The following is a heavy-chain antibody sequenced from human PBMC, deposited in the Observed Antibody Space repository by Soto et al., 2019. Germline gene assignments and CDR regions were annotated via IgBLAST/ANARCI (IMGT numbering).Heavy chain of an antibody. J-gene: IGHJ6*02. CDR3: ARHSMGEIRSVDWSTRKYYYDMDV. V-gene: IGHV4-39*01. CDR1: RGSVSGCSFY. Sequence: PSETLSLTCNVSRGSVSGCSFYWAWIRQRPGKGLEWIGGISYGGSTHYNPSLKSRVSISVDTSKNQFSLKLSSVTAADVAVYYCARHSMGEIRSVDWSTRKYYYDMDVWGQGTTVTVSS. CDR2: ISYGGST. D-gene: IGHD3-9*01.